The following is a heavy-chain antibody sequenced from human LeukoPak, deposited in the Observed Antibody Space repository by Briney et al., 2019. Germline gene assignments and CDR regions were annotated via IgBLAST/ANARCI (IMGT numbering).Heavy chain of an antibody. Sequence: PSETLSLTCTVSGGSISSYYWSWIRQPPGKGPEWIGYIYYSGSTNYNPSLKSRVTISVDTSKNQFSLKLSSVTAADTAVYYCARTYYYDSSGYWIDAFDIWGQGTMVTVSS. D-gene: IGHD3-22*01. J-gene: IGHJ3*02. CDR3: ARTYYYDSSGYWIDAFDI. CDR2: IYYSGST. CDR1: GGSISSYY. V-gene: IGHV4-59*01.